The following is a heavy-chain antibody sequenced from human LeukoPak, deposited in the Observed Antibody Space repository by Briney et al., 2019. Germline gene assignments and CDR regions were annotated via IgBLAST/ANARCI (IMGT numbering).Heavy chain of an antibody. J-gene: IGHJ5*02. CDR3: ARLSSHYGDYKVDP. CDR1: GYPFRNYD. Sequence: ASVKVSCKTSGYPFRNYDINWVRQATGQGLEWMGWINPHSGKTGYAQNFQGRVTMTTDTSANTAYMDLSSLRSEDTAVYYCARLSSHYGDYKVDPWGQGTLVTVSS. D-gene: IGHD4-17*01. V-gene: IGHV1-8*01. CDR2: INPHSGKT.